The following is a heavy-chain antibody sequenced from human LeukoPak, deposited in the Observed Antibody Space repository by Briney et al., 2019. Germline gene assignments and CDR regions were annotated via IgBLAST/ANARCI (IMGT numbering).Heavy chain of an antibody. V-gene: IGHV1-69*10. D-gene: IGHD1/OR15-1a*01. CDR2: IIPIFGIA. Sequence: SVKVSCKASGDTFSSYAISWVRQAPGQGLEWMGGIIPIFGIANYAQKFQGRDTITADTSTSTAYMELSSLRSEDTAVYYCARGPYRTTGPYYIDVWGKRTTVTVSS. CDR1: GDTFSSYA. J-gene: IGHJ6*03. CDR3: ARGPYRTTGPYYIDV.